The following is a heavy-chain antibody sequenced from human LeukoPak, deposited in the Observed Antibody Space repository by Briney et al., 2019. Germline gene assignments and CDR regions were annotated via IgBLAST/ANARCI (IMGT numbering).Heavy chain of an antibody. V-gene: IGHV3-48*01. Sequence: GGSLRLSCAASGFTFGSYSMNWVRQAPGKGLEWVSYISSSSSTIYYADSVKGRFTISRDNAKNSLYLQMNSLRAEDTAVYYCARGSTGYYGSGSYFLSGWGQGTLVTVSS. CDR3: ARGSTGYYGSGSYFLSG. J-gene: IGHJ4*02. CDR1: GFTFGSYS. CDR2: ISSSSSTI. D-gene: IGHD3-10*01.